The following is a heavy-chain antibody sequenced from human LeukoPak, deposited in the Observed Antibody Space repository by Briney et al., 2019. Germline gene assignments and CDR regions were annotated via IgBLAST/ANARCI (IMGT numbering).Heavy chain of an antibody. CDR1: GYTFTSYD. CDR2: MNPNSGNT. J-gene: IGHJ6*03. Sequence: EASVKVSCKASGYTFTSYDIDWVRQATGQGLEWMGWMNPNSGNTGYAQKFQGRVTMTRNTSISTAYMELSSLRSEDTAVYYGARGVRGLAAAGTLHYYYYMDVWGKGTTVTVSS. CDR3: ARGVRGLAAAGTLHYYYYMDV. D-gene: IGHD6-13*01. V-gene: IGHV1-8*01.